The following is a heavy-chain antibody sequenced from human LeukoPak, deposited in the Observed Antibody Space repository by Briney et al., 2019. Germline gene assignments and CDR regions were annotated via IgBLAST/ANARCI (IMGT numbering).Heavy chain of an antibody. D-gene: IGHD2-2*01. V-gene: IGHV1-2*02. Sequence: PMASVKVSCKASGYTFTSYYMHWVRQAPGQGLEWMGWINPNSGGTNYAQKFQGRVTMTRDTSISTAYMELSRLRSDDTAVYYCARDDSCSSTSCYADYWGQGTLVTVSS. J-gene: IGHJ4*02. CDR3: ARDDSCSSTSCYADY. CDR1: GYTFTSYY. CDR2: INPNSGGT.